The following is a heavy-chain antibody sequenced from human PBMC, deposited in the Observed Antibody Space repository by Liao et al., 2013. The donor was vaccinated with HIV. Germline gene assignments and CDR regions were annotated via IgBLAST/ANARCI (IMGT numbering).Heavy chain of an antibody. J-gene: IGHJ3*02. D-gene: IGHD5-24*01. Sequence: QVQLQQWGAGLLKPSETLSLTCAVYGESFRGYYWSWIRQTPGKGLEWIGLIYTSGSTNYNPSLKSRVTMSVDTSKNQFSLKLSSVTAADTAVYYCARDSVRWLPKGAFDIWGQGTMVTVS. V-gene: IGHV4-59*10. CDR3: ARDSVRWLPKGAFDI. CDR2: IYTSGST. CDR1: GESFRGYY.